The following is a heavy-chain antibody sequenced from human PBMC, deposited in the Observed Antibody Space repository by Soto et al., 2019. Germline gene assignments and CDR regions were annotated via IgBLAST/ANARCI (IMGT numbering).Heavy chain of an antibody. D-gene: IGHD2-2*01. CDR2: IYSGGST. V-gene: IGHV3-66*01. CDR3: ARLDQGPFDY. CDR1: GFTVSSNY. J-gene: IGHJ4*02. Sequence: PGGSLRLSCAASGFTVSSNYMSWVRQAPGKGLEWVSVIYSGGSTYYADSVKGRSTISRDNSKNTLYLQMNSLRAEDTAVYYCARLDQGPFDYWGQGTLVTVSS.